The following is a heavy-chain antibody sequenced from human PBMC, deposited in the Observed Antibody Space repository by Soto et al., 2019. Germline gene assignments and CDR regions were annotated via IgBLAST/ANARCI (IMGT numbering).Heavy chain of an antibody. CDR1: GFTFSSYG. CDR3: AKDLAYYDFWSGYYRGGYYYYGMDV. V-gene: IGHV3-30*18. D-gene: IGHD3-3*01. CDR2: ISYDGSNK. Sequence: QVQLVESGGGVVQPGRSLRLSCAASGFTFSSYGMHWVRQAPGKGLEWVAVISYDGSNKYYADSVKGRFTISRDNSKNTLYLQMNSLRAEDTAVYYCAKDLAYYDFWSGYYRGGYYYYGMDVW. J-gene: IGHJ6*01.